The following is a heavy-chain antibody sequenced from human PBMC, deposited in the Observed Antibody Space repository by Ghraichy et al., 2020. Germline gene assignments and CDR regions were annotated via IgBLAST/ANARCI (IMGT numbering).Heavy chain of an antibody. CDR3: ATLPDDYGGNQAAIPYYGMDV. CDR2: ISGSGGST. V-gene: IGHV3-23*01. CDR1: GFTFSSYA. J-gene: IGHJ6*02. D-gene: IGHD4-23*01. Sequence: GESLNISCAASGFTFSSYAMSWVRQAPGKGLEWVSAISGSGGSTYYADSVKGRFTISRDNSKNTLYLQMNSLRAEDTAVYYCATLPDDYGGNQAAIPYYGMDVWGQGTTVTVSS.